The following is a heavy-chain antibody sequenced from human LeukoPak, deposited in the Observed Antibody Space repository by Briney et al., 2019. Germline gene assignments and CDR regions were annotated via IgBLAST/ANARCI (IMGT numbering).Heavy chain of an antibody. J-gene: IGHJ4*02. D-gene: IGHD5-12*01. CDR3: ARGTAYGGYVNY. V-gene: IGHV1-3*01. CDR1: GYTFTNYL. CDR2: INAGNGNT. Sequence: EASVKVSCKASGYTFTNYLMHWVRQAPGQRLEWMGWINAGNGNTKYSQNFQDRVTITRDTSANTAYMELSSLRSEDTAVYYCARGTAYGGYVNYWGQGTLVTVSS.